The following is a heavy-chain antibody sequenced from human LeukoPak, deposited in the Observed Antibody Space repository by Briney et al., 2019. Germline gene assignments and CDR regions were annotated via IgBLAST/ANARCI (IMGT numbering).Heavy chain of an antibody. J-gene: IGHJ3*02. CDR3: ARDRYQRAFDI. CDR2: INPNSGGT. Sequence: RASVRVSRKASGYTFTGYYMHWVRQAPGQGLEWMGWINPNSGGTNYAQKFQGRVTMTRDTSISTAYMELSRLRSDDTAVYYCARDRYQRAFDIWGQGTMVTVSS. CDR1: GYTFTGYY. D-gene: IGHD2-2*01. V-gene: IGHV1-2*02.